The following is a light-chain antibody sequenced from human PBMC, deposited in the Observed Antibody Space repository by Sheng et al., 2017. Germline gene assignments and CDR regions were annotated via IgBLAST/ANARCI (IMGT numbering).Light chain of an antibody. Sequence: QSVLTQPPSASGTPGQRVTITCSGSSSNIGSNSVSWYLQLPGPAPSLLIFSDDQRPSGVPDRFSGSRSGTSASLVISGLQSDDEADYYCATWDDSLKGVVFGGGTKLTVL. V-gene: IGLV1-44*01. CDR1: SSNIGSNS. J-gene: IGLJ2*01. CDR3: ATWDDSLKGVV. CDR2: SDD.